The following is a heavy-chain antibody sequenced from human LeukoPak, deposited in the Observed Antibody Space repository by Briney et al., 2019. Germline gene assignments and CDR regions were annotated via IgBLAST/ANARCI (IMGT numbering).Heavy chain of an antibody. J-gene: IGHJ3*02. Sequence: GGSLRLSCAASGFTFSSYSMNWVRQAPGKGLEWVPVISSSSAFIYYADSVKGRFTISRDNAKNSLYLQMNSLRAEDTAVYYCATSRNVGEHAFDIWGQGTMVTVSS. CDR1: GFTFSSYS. CDR2: ISSSSAFI. D-gene: IGHD3-10*02. CDR3: ATSRNVGEHAFDI. V-gene: IGHV3-21*01.